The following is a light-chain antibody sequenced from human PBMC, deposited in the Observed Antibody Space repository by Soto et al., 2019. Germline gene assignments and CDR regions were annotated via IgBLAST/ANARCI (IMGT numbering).Light chain of an antibody. CDR2: GTS. Sequence: EIVLTQSPGTLSLSPGERATLSCRASQSLSSSYLAWFQQRPGQAPRLLIYGTSSRPSCIPDRFSGSGSGTDFSLTISRLEPEDFAVYYCQQYDTSPRTFGQGTKVEIK. CDR3: QQYDTSPRT. J-gene: IGKJ1*01. V-gene: IGKV3-20*01. CDR1: QSLSSSY.